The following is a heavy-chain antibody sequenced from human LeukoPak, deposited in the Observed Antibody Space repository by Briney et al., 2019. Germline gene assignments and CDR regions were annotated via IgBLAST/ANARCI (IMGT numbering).Heavy chain of an antibody. CDR1: GYTFTSYG. CDR2: ISAYNGNT. J-gene: IGHJ4*02. V-gene: IGHV1-18*01. D-gene: IGHD6-6*01. CDR3: ARDWESIAARRPLDY. Sequence: GASVKVSCKASGYTFTSYGISWVRQAPGQGLEWMGWISAYNGNTNYAQKLQGRVTMTTDTSTSTAYMELRSLRSDDTAVYYCARDWESIAARRPLDYWGQGTLVAVSS.